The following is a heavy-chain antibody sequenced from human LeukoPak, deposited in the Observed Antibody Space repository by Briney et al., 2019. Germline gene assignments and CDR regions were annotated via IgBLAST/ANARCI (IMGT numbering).Heavy chain of an antibody. CDR2: ISSSGSTI. J-gene: IGHJ4*02. V-gene: IGHV3-48*03. D-gene: IGHD3-22*01. CDR3: ARDPQYYYDSSGYYFPDY. Sequence: GGSLRLSCAASGFTFSSYAMNWVRQAPGKGLEWVSAISSSGSTIYYADSVKGRFTISRDNAKNSLYLQMNSLRAEDTAVYYCARDPQYYYDSSGYYFPDYWGQGTLVTVSS. CDR1: GFTFSSYA.